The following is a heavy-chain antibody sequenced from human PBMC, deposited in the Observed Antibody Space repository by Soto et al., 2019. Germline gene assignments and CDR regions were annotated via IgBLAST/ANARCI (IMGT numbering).Heavy chain of an antibody. CDR3: ATQGVGGSYVYTFDP. CDR2: IYYSGST. Sequence: QLHLRESGPGLVKPSETLSLTCTVSGGSITSSSYYWGWIRQPPGKGLEWIGSIYYSGSTYYNPSLMNPSTPSLTTAQNPFPLEPSSVTAADTAVFYCATQGVGGSYVYTFDPWGQGTLVTVSS. CDR1: GGSITSSSYY. V-gene: IGHV4-39*01. D-gene: IGHD1-26*01. J-gene: IGHJ5*02.